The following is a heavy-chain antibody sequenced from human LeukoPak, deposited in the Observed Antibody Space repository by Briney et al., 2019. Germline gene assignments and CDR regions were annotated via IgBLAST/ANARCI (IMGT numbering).Heavy chain of an antibody. CDR1: GYAFISYG. CDR3: TRGRADIAVGGT. D-gene: IGHD6-19*01. V-gene: IGHV1-18*01. CDR2: ISSYNGQA. Sequence: ASVKVSCKASGYAFISYGISWVRQAPGQGLEWMGWISSYNGQANYARKFQNKVTMTSDASTTTAYLELRDLKSDDTAMYYCTRGRADIAVGGTWGQGTLVTVSS. J-gene: IGHJ5*02.